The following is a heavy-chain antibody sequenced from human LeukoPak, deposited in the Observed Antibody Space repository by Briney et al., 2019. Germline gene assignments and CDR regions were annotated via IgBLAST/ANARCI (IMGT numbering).Heavy chain of an antibody. D-gene: IGHD3-10*01. CDR3: ARDRSSGTSVDY. Sequence: GGSLRLSCAASGFTFSSPAMLWVRQAPGKGLEWVALISYDGSNKYYADSVKGRFTISRDNSKNTLYLQMNSLRTEDTAVYYCARDRSSGTSVDYWGQGTLVTVSS. CDR2: ISYDGSNK. J-gene: IGHJ4*02. CDR1: GFTFSSPA. V-gene: IGHV3-30-3*01.